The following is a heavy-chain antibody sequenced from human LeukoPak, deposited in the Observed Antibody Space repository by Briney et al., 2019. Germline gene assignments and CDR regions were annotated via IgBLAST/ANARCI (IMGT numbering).Heavy chain of an antibody. CDR2: INPNSGGT. CDR3: ARVSRGCSGGSCYPDWYFDL. D-gene: IGHD2-15*01. V-gene: IGHV1-2*02. J-gene: IGHJ2*01. CDR1: GYTFTSYY. Sequence: GASVKVSCKASGYTFTSYYMHWVRQAPGQGLEWMGWINPNSGGTNYAQKFQGRVTMTRDTSISTACMELSRLRSDDTAVYYCARVSRGCSGGSCYPDWYFDLWGRGTLVTVSS.